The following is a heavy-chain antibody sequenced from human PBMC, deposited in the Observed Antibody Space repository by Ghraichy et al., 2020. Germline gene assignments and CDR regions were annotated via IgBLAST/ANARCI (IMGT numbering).Heavy chain of an antibody. CDR3: AKDASMVYAMYYYYGMDV. CDR2: ISGSGGST. CDR1: GFTFSSYA. D-gene: IGHD2-8*01. Sequence: GGSLRLSCAASGFTFSSYAMSWVRQAPGKGLEWVSAISGSGGSTYYADSVKGRFTISRDNSKNTLYLQMNSLRAEDTAVYYCAKDASMVYAMYYYYGMDVWGQGTTVTVSS. J-gene: IGHJ6*02. V-gene: IGHV3-23*01.